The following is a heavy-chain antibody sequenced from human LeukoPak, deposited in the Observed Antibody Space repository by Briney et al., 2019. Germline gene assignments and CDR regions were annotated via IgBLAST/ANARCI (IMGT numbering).Heavy chain of an antibody. J-gene: IGHJ4*02. V-gene: IGHV3-21*01. CDR1: GFTFSSYS. D-gene: IGHD6-19*01. CDR3: ARAGYSSGWPPYYFDY. Sequence: KTGGSLRLSCAASGFTFSSYSMNWVRQAPGKGLEWVSSISSSSSYIYYADSVKGRFTISRDNAKNSLYLQMNSLRAEDTAVYYCARAGYSSGWPPYYFDYWGQGTLVTVSS. CDR2: ISSSSSYI.